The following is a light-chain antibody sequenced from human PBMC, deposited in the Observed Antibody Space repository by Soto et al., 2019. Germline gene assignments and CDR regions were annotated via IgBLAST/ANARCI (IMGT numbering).Light chain of an antibody. CDR3: QQYNGSPPWT. J-gene: IGKJ1*01. V-gene: IGKV3-15*01. CDR2: DAS. Sequence: EIVMTQSPATLSLSPGDRATLSCRASQSVTNKLAWYQQEPGQAPRLLIDDASTRATGVPARFSGSGSGTEFTLTISNLQSEDFAVYYCQQYNGSPPWTFGQGTKVEIK. CDR1: QSVTNK.